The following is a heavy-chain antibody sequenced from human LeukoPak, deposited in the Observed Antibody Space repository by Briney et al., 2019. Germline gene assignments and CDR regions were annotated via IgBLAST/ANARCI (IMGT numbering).Heavy chain of an antibody. CDR3: ARDCGGAGCSSWYGGFGT. D-gene: IGHD2-15*01. J-gene: IGHJ5*02. CDR1: GYTFISQP. V-gene: IGHV7-4-1*02. CDR2: MNTRIGDP. Sequence: ASVKVSCKASGYTFISQPIHWVRQALGQGLEWMGWMNTRIGDPTYAQGFTGRFVFSLDTSVNTVYLQITSLKTEDTAVYYCARDCGGAGCSSWYGGFGTWGQGSLVTVSS.